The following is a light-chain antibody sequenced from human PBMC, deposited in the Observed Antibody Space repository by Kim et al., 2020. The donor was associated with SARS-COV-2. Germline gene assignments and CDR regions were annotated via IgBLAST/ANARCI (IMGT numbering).Light chain of an antibody. V-gene: IGLV8-61*01. Sequence: GGTVTLPCGLSSGSVSTSHSPSWYQQTPGQPPRTLIYSTNSRSPGVPDRFSGSILGNKAALTITGAQADDECDYYCALHVGSAIWVFGGGTQLTVL. J-gene: IGLJ3*02. CDR3: ALHVGSAIWV. CDR2: STN. CDR1: SGSVSTSHS.